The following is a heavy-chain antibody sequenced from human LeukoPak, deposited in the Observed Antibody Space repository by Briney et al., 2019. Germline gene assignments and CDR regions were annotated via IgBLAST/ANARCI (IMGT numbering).Heavy chain of an antibody. Sequence: SETLSLTCAVSGDSISYHNYYWDWIRQPPGKGLEWIGFVFHTGNTDYNPSLKSRVTISLDTSKNKFFLILSSVTAADTAVYYCARDVRAGDGYNYDYWGQGTLVTVSS. CDR1: GDSISYHNYY. V-gene: IGHV4-61*01. CDR3: ARDVRAGDGYNYDY. CDR2: VFHTGNT. J-gene: IGHJ4*02. D-gene: IGHD5-24*01.